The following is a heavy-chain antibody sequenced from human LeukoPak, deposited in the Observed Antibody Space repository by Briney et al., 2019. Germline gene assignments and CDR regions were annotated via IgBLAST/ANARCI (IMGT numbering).Heavy chain of an antibody. CDR3: ARAGYDILTGYSYYFDY. D-gene: IGHD3-9*01. V-gene: IGHV3-21*01. J-gene: IGHJ4*01. Sequence: GGSLRLSCAASGFTFSSHSMNWVRQAPGKGLEWVSFIISSSNYIYYADSVEGRFTISRDNAKNSLYLQMNSLRAEDTAVYYCARAGYDILTGYSYYFDYWGHGTLVTVSS. CDR2: IISSSNYI. CDR1: GFTFSSHS.